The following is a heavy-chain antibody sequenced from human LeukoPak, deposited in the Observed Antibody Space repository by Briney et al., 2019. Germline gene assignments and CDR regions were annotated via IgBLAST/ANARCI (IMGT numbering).Heavy chain of an antibody. J-gene: IGHJ3*02. V-gene: IGHV4-59*08. CDR1: SGSISGYF. CDR2: IYYTGTT. CDR3: ARHFYGGSGAFDI. D-gene: IGHD4-23*01. Sequence: SETLSLTCTVASGSISGYFWSWIRQPPGKGLEWIGYIYYTGTTYYHPPLKSRVTMSVDTSKNQFSLKVNSLTAADTAIYYCARHFYGGSGAFDIWGQGTMVTVSS.